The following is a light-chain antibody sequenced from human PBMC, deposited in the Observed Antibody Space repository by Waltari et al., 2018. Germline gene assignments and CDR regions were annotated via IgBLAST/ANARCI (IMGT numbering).Light chain of an antibody. Sequence: DIQMTQSPSSLSASVGDRVSITCRASQGISNYLAWYQQQPGRVPKLLIYAASTLQLGVPSRFSGRGSVTDFTLTISSLQPEDVATYYCQKYNSAPWTFGQGTKVEIK. CDR3: QKYNSAPWT. V-gene: IGKV1-27*01. CDR1: QGISNY. J-gene: IGKJ1*01. CDR2: AAS.